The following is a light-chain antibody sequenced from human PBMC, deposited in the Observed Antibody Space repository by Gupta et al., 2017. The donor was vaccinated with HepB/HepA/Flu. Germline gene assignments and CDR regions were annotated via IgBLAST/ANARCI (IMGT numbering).Light chain of an antibody. J-gene: IGLJ3*02. Sequence: QSVLTQPPPVSAAPGQKVTNSCSGVSSNIGNNYVSWYQQLPGTAPKLLIYDNNKRPSGIPDRFSGSKSGTSATLGITGLQTGDEADYYCGTWESRLSVQVFGGGTKLTVL. CDR3: GTWESRLSVQV. CDR2: DNN. V-gene: IGLV1-51*01. CDR1: SSNIGNNY.